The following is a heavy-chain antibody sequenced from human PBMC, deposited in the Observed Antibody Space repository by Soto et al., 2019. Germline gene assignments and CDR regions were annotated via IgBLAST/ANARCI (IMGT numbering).Heavy chain of an antibody. Sequence: SETLSLTCVVSGGSISSTNWWTWVRQPPGKRLEWIGEIYHNGSPTYNPSLRGRATISVDTSNNQFSLKLSSVTAADTAVYYCARDRIAMIVAPGDYYYGMDVWGQGTTVTVSS. CDR2: IYHNGSP. V-gene: IGHV4-4*02. J-gene: IGHJ6*02. D-gene: IGHD3-22*01. CDR3: ARDRIAMIVAPGDYYYGMDV. CDR1: GGSISSTNW.